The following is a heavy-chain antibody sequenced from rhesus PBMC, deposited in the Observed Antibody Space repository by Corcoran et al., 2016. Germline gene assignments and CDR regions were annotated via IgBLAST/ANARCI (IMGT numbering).Heavy chain of an antibody. CDR3: ASTIFGLVTFDY. V-gene: IGHV4S9*01. Sequence: QVQLQESGPGLVKPSATLALTCAVSGVSLRASYYWNWIRQPPGKGLEWIGNIYGNSASTYYNPSLKSRVTISKDTSKNQFFLKLSSVTAADTAVYYCASTIFGLVTFDYWGQGVLVTVSS. CDR2: IYGNSAST. J-gene: IGHJ4*01. D-gene: IGHD3-3*01. CDR1: GVSLRASYY.